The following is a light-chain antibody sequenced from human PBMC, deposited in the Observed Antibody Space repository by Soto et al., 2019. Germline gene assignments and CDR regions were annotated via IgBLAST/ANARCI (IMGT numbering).Light chain of an antibody. CDR1: QSISTY. CDR3: QQSYSTPVD. J-gene: IGKJ2*01. CDR2: AAS. V-gene: IGKV1-39*01. Sequence: DIQMTQSPSSLSASVGDRVTITCRASQSISTYLNWYQHKPGKAPRVLIYAASSLQSGVPSRFSGSGSGTDFTLTISSLQPEDSAAYYCQQSYSTPVDFGQGTKLEIK.